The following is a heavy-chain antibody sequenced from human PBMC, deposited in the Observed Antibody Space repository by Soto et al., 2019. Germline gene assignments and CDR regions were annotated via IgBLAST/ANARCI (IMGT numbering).Heavy chain of an antibody. CDR3: AHRLPGPSGYDV. D-gene: IGHD6-13*01. J-gene: IGHJ6*02. CDR2: IYWNDEQ. Sequence: QITLKESAPTLVKLTQTLTLTGTFSGLLLTSGVAGVAWIRLPQGEALEWLALIYWNDEQYYNPSLRNRLTITRDTSKNQVVLTMTNMDPVDTATYYCAHRLPGPSGYDVWGQGTTVTVSS. V-gene: IGHV2-5*01. CDR1: GLLLTSGVAG.